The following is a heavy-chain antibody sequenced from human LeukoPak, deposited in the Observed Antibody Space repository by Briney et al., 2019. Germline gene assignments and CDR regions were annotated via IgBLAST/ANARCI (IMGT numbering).Heavy chain of an antibody. CDR2: ISYDGSNK. CDR3: ARGAGVAGTSPNFDY. J-gene: IGHJ4*02. CDR1: GFTFSSYG. D-gene: IGHD6-19*01. V-gene: IGHV3-30*03. Sequence: GGSLRLSCAASGFTFSSYGMHWVRQAPGKGLEWVAVISYDGSNKYYADSVKGRFTISRDNSKNTLYLQMNSLRSEDTAVYYCARGAGVAGTSPNFDYWGQGTLVTVSS.